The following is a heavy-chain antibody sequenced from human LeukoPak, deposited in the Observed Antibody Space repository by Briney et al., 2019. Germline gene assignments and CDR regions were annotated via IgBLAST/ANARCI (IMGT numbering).Heavy chain of an antibody. Sequence: ASVKFSCKASGYTFTGYYMHWARQAPGQGLEWMGWINPNSGGTNYAQKFQGRVTMTRDTSISTAYMELSRLRSDDTAVYYCARDRYSYGYPGDYWGQGTLVTVSS. V-gene: IGHV1-2*02. CDR2: INPNSGGT. CDR3: ARDRYSYGYPGDY. J-gene: IGHJ4*02. D-gene: IGHD5-18*01. CDR1: GYTFTGYY.